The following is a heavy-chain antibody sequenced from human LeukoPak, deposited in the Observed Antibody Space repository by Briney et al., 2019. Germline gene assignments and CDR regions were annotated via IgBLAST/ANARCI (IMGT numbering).Heavy chain of an antibody. V-gene: IGHV4-59*01. CDR2: IYSSGST. CDR3: ARGYCSGGSCYSMEGSWFDP. D-gene: IGHD2-15*01. CDR1: GGSISSYY. Sequence: KPSETLSLTCTVSGGSISSYYWSWIRQPPGKGLEWIGYIYSSGSTNYNPSLKSRVTISVDTSKNQFSLKLSSVTAADTAVYYCARGYCSGGSCYSMEGSWFDPWGQGTLVTVSS. J-gene: IGHJ5*02.